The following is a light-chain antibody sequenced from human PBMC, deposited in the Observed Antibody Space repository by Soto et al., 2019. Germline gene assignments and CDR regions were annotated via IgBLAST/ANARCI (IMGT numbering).Light chain of an antibody. CDR1: QTISSW. CDR2: KAS. J-gene: IGKJ1*01. V-gene: IGKV1-5*03. Sequence: DIQMTQSPSTLSGSVGDRVTITCRASQTISSWLAWYQQKPGKAPKLLIYKASTLKIGVPSRFSGSGSGTEFPLTISSLQPDDFETYYCQHDNSYSEAFGQGTKVEL. CDR3: QHDNSYSEA.